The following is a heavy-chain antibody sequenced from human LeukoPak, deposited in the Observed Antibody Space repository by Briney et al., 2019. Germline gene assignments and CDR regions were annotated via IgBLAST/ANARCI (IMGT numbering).Heavy chain of an antibody. CDR2: IWYDGSNK. Sequence: GSLRLSCAASGFTFSSYGMHWVRQAPGKGLEWVAVIWYDGSNKYYADSVKGRFTISRDNSKNTLYLQMNSLRAEDTAVYYCARDSNYDFWSGYGYYYGMDVWGQGTTVTVSS. V-gene: IGHV3-33*01. J-gene: IGHJ6*02. CDR3: ARDSNYDFWSGYGYYYGMDV. CDR1: GFTFSSYG. D-gene: IGHD3-3*01.